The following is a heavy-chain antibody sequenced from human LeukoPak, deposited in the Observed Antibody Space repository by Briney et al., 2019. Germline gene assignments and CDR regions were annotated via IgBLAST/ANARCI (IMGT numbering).Heavy chain of an antibody. D-gene: IGHD6-13*01. V-gene: IGHV3-20*04. J-gene: IGHJ4*02. CDR1: GFTFDDYG. Sequence: GGSLRLSCAASGFTFDDYGMSWVRQAPGKGLEWVSGINWNGGSTGYADPVKGRFTISRDNAKNSLYLQMNSLRAEDAALYYCARISSWLPLDYWGQGTLVTVSS. CDR2: INWNGGST. CDR3: ARISSWLPLDY.